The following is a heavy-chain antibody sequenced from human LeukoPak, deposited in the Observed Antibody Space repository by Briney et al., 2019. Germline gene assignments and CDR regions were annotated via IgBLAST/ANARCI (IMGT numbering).Heavy chain of an antibody. Sequence: SETLSLTCTVSGGSISSGGYYWGWIRQPPGKGLGWIGTIYSSGSTYYNPSLKSRVTIFVDTSKDEISLRLSSVTAADTAVFYCARLEWKYGVDVWGQGTTVTVSS. V-gene: IGHV4-39*01. D-gene: IGHD3-3*01. CDR3: ARLEWKYGVDV. J-gene: IGHJ6*01. CDR1: GGSISSGGYY. CDR2: IYSSGST.